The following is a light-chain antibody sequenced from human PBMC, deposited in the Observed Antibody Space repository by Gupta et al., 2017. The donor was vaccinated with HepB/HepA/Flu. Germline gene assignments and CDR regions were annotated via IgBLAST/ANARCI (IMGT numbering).Light chain of an antibody. CDR1: QNINTW. Sequence: DIQMTQSPSTLSASVGDRVTITCRASQNINTWLAWYQQKPGKAPKLLIYKASSLESGVPSRFSGGVSGTEFTLTISSLQPDDFATYYCQQYNNYWTFGQGTKVEIK. V-gene: IGKV1-5*03. J-gene: IGKJ1*01. CDR2: KAS. CDR3: QQYNNYWT.